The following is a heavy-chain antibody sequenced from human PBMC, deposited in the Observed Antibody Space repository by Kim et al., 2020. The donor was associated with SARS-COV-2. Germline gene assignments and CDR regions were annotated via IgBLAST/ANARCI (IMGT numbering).Heavy chain of an antibody. CDR3: ARWGVSGTYGMDV. Sequence: SVKVSCKASGGTFSSYAISWVRQAPGQGLEWMGGIIPIFGTANYAQKFQGRVTITADESTSTAYMELSSLRSEDTAVYYCARWGVSGTYGMDVWGQGTTVTVSS. CDR2: IIPIFGTA. D-gene: IGHD3-16*01. CDR1: GGTFSSYA. J-gene: IGHJ6*02. V-gene: IGHV1-69*13.